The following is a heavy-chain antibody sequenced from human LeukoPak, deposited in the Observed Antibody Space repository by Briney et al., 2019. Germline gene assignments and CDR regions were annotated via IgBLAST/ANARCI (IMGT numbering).Heavy chain of an antibody. V-gene: IGHV4-4*07. CDR3: ARERYYYGSGSYYTIDY. Sequence: SETLSLTCTVSGGSISSYYWSWIRQPAGKGLEWIGRIYTSGSTNYNPSLKSRVTISVDTSKNQFSLKLSSVTAADTAEYYCARERYYYGSGSYYTIDYWGQGTLVTVSS. CDR1: GGSISSYY. D-gene: IGHD3-10*01. J-gene: IGHJ4*02. CDR2: IYTSGST.